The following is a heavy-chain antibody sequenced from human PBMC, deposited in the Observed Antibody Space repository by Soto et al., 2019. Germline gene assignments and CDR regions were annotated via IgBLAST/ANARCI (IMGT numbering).Heavy chain of an antibody. CDR2: INHSGST. CDR3: ARGRLYTMVRGVILAFDY. CDR1: GGSFSGYY. J-gene: IGHJ4*02. D-gene: IGHD3-10*01. V-gene: IGHV4-34*01. Sequence: SETLSLTCAVYGGSFSGYYWSWIRQPPGKGLEWIGEINHSGSTNYNPSPQNRVTISVEKSKNQFPLKLSSVTAADKAVYYCARGRLYTMVRGVILAFDYWGQGTLVTVSS.